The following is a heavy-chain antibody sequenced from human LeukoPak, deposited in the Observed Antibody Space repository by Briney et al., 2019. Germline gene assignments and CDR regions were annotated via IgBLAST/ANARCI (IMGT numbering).Heavy chain of an antibody. J-gene: IGHJ4*02. Sequence: PGGSLRLSCAASGFTFRSYAMSWVRQAPGKGLEWVSAISGSGGSTYYADSVKGRFTISRDNSKNTLYLQMNSLRAEDTAVYYCAKGGPYDSSGQALFDYWGQGTLVTVSS. CDR1: GFTFRSYA. D-gene: IGHD3-22*01. V-gene: IGHV3-23*01. CDR3: AKGGPYDSSGQALFDY. CDR2: ISGSGGST.